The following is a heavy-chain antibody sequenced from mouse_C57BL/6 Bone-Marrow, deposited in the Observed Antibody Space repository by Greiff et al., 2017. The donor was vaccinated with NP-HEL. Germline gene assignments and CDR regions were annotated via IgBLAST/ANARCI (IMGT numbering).Heavy chain of an antibody. D-gene: IGHD2-13*01. CDR2: IYIGNGYT. V-gene: IGHV1-58*01. J-gene: IGHJ4*01. CDR3: EKLAGDYCDAMDY. Sequence: EVHLVESGAELVRPGSSVKMSCKTSGYTFTSYGINWVKQRPGQGLEWIGYIYIGNGYTEYNEKFKGKATLTSDTSSSTAYMQLSSLTSEDSAIYWCEKLAGDYCDAMDYWGQGTSVTVSP. CDR1: GYTFTSYG.